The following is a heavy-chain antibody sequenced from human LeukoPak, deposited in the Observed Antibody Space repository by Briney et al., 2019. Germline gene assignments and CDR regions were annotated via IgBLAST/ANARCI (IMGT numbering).Heavy chain of an antibody. Sequence: SETLSLTCAVYGGSFSAYYWSWIRQSPGKGLEWIAEINHRGDTNYNPSVKSRVSISVDTSKNQFSRKVTSLTAADTAVYYCARGPTISETGYFDYWGQGTLVTVSP. CDR3: ARGPTISETGYFDY. J-gene: IGHJ4*03. D-gene: IGHD1-1*01. CDR1: GGSFSAYY. CDR2: INHRGDT. V-gene: IGHV4-34*01.